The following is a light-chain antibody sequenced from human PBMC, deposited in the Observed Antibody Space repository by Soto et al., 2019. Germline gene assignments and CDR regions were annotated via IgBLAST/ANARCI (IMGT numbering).Light chain of an antibody. CDR3: HQYGGSPPFT. J-gene: IGKJ3*01. Sequence: EIVLTQSPGTLSLSPGERATLSCRASQSVSSSFLSWYQQKPGQAPRLLISGTSNRATGIPDRFSGSGSGTDVTLTISRLDPDDFAVYYCHQYGGSPPFTFGPGTRVDVK. V-gene: IGKV3-20*01. CDR2: GTS. CDR1: QSVSSSF.